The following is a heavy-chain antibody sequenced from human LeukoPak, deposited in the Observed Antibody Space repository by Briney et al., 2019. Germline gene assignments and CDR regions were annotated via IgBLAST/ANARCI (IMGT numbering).Heavy chain of an antibody. CDR3: AQTMVRGKGGFDY. J-gene: IGHJ4*02. CDR1: GGSISSSSYY. D-gene: IGHD3-10*01. Sequence: SETLSLTCTVSGGSISSSSYYWGWIRQPPGKGLEWIGSIYYSGSTYYNPSLKSRVTISVDTSKNQFSLKLSSVTAADTAVYYCAQTMVRGKGGFDYWGQGTLVTVSS. CDR2: IYYSGST. V-gene: IGHV4-39*07.